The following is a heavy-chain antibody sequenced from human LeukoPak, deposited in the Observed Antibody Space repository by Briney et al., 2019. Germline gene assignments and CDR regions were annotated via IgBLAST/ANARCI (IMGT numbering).Heavy chain of an antibody. J-gene: IGHJ5*02. D-gene: IGHD1-1*01. CDR2: FVPVVGVA. Sequence: ASVKVSCKASGYTFTRFSMRWVRQAPGQGLEWMGSFVPVVGVANYAQKFQGRVTITADKSTGTAYMELSSLRSEDTAVYYCARAGLSGLERPFFGYKWFDPWGQGTLVTVSS. CDR3: ARAGLSGLERPFFGYKWFDP. V-gene: IGHV1-69*04. CDR1: GYTFTRFS.